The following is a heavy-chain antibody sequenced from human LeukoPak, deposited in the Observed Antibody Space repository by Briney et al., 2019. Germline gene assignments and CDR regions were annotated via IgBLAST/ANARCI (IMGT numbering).Heavy chain of an antibody. Sequence: GGSLRLSCAASGFTFSSYSMNWVRQAPGKGLEWVSYIISSSSTIYYADSVKGRFTISRDNAKNSLYLQMNSLRAEDTAVYYCAKGFLGGTDQYFDSWGQGTLVTVSS. CDR3: AKGFLGGTDQYFDS. V-gene: IGHV3-48*04. CDR2: IISSSSTI. J-gene: IGHJ4*02. D-gene: IGHD6-19*01. CDR1: GFTFSSYS.